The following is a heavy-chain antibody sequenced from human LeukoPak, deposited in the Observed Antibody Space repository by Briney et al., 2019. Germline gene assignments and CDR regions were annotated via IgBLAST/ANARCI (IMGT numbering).Heavy chain of an antibody. CDR2: ISGSGGST. J-gene: IGHJ6*02. CDR3: AKTLHMSPTTISYGLDV. CDR1: GFIFSSYA. D-gene: IGHD1-1*01. V-gene: IGHV3-23*01. Sequence: GGSLRLSCVGSGFIFSSYAMSWVRQAPGTGLERVSGISGSGGSTHYADSVKGRFTISRDNSKNTLYLQMNSLRAEDTAIFYCAKTLHMSPTTISYGLDVWGQGITVTVSS.